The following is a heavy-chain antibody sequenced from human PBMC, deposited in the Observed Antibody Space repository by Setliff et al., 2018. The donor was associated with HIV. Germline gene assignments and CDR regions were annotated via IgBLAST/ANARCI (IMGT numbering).Heavy chain of an antibody. Sequence: SETLSLTCTVSGGSISSEDYYWTWIRQPAGKGLEWLGRIHIGGITNYNPSLRSRLTMSVDTSKNQISLKLTSVTAADTAVYYCARDAFLSAAGGTLPLDNWGQGTLVTVSS. J-gene: IGHJ4*02. CDR3: ARDAFLSAAGGTLPLDN. D-gene: IGHD6-13*01. CDR1: GGSISSEDYY. V-gene: IGHV4-61*02. CDR2: IHIGGIT.